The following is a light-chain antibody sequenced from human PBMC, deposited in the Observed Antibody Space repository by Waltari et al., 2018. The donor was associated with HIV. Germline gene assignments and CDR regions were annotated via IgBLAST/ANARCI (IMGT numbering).Light chain of an antibody. CDR3: AAWDDSLSGWV. V-gene: IGLV1-47*01. Sequence: QSMLTQPPSASGTPGQRVTISCSGSSSNIGSNYVYWYQQVPGTAAKLLIYRNNQRPSWAPDRFSGSKSGTAASLAISGLRSEDEADYYCAAWDDSLSGWVFGGGTKLTVL. CDR2: RNN. J-gene: IGLJ3*02. CDR1: SSNIGSNY.